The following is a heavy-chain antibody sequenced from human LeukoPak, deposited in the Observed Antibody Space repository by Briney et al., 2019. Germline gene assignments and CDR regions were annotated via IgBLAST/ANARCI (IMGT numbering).Heavy chain of an antibody. V-gene: IGHV4-59*08. Sequence: SETLSLTCTVSGGSISSYYWSWIRQPPGKGLEWIGEIYHSGSTNYNPSLKSRVTISVDKSKNQFSLKLSSVTAADTAVYYCASRVVGANEEYFQHWGQGTLVTVSS. CDR3: ASRVVGANEEYFQH. J-gene: IGHJ1*01. CDR1: GGSISSYY. D-gene: IGHD1-26*01. CDR2: IYHSGST.